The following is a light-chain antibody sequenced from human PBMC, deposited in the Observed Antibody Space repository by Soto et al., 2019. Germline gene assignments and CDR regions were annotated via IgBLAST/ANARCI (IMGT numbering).Light chain of an antibody. CDR3: SSYTVSSAPLYV. J-gene: IGLJ1*01. Sequence: QSVLTQPPSASGTPGQRVTISCSGSSSNIGSNYVYWYQQLPGTAPKLLIYRNNQRPSGVSDRFSGSKSGNTASLTISGLQAEDEADYYCSSYTVSSAPLYVFGTGTKVPV. CDR2: RNN. V-gene: IGLV1-47*01. CDR1: SSNIGSNY.